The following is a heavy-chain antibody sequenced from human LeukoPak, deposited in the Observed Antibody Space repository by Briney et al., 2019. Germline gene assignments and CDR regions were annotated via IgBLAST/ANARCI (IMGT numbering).Heavy chain of an antibody. Sequence: SGGSLRLSCAASGFTFSSYWMSWVRQAPGKGLEWVANIKQDGSEKYYVDSVKGRFTISRENAKNSLYLQMNSLRAGDTAVYYCARVAKERVGGVYYFDYWGQGTLVTVSS. CDR1: GFTFSSYW. V-gene: IGHV3-7*01. D-gene: IGHD1-1*01. CDR2: IKQDGSEK. J-gene: IGHJ4*02. CDR3: ARVAKERVGGVYYFDY.